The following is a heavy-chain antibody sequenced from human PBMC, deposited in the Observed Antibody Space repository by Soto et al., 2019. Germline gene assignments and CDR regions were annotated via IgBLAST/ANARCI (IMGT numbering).Heavy chain of an antibody. CDR3: ARGSEAYYYYYGMDV. Sequence: GGSLRLSCAASGFTFSGYWMHWVRQAPGKGLVWVSHISYDGTETTYADSVKGRFTISRDNPKSTLYLQMNSVRAEDTGVYYCARGSEAYYYYYGMDVWGQGTTVTVPS. CDR1: GFTFSGYW. V-gene: IGHV3-74*03. J-gene: IGHJ6*02. CDR2: ISYDGTET.